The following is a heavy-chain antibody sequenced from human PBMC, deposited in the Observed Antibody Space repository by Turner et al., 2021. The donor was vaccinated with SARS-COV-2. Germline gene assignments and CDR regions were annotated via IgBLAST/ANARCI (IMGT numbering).Heavy chain of an antibody. V-gene: IGHV1-69*01. Sequence: QVHVVQSGADVRRPGSSVKVSCKASGDTFKSYAMAWVRQAPGQGLQYVGGIVPTSGAPTYARKFQGRVTITADASTSTVSMELSSLTSEDTAVYYCARERRNYYDKTDYYLSYFDSWGQGPLVIVSS. CDR2: IVPTSGAP. CDR3: ARERRNYYDKTDYYLSYFDS. CDR1: GDTFKSYA. J-gene: IGHJ4*02. D-gene: IGHD3-22*01.